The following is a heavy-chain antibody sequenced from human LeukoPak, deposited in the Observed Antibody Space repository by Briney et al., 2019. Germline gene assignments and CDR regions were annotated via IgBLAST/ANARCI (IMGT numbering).Heavy chain of an antibody. CDR1: GGTFSSYA. CDR3: ARGGVEDYYDSSSSGAFDI. CDR2: IIPIFGTA. J-gene: IGHJ3*02. Sequence: GASVKVSCKASGGTFSSYAISWVRQAPGQGLEWMGGIIPIFGTANYAQKFQGRVTITADESTSTAYMELGSLRSEDTAVYYCARGGVEDYYDSSSSGAFDIWGQGTMVTVSS. D-gene: IGHD3-22*01. V-gene: IGHV1-69*13.